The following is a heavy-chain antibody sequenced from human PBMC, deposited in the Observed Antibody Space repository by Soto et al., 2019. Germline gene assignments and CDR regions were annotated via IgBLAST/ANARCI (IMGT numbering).Heavy chain of an antibody. J-gene: IGHJ6*03. Sequence: PSETLSLTCTVSGGSISSYYWSWIRQPPGKGLEWIGYIYYSGSTNYNPSLKSRVTISVDTSKNQFSLKLSSVTAADTAVYYCARDYYGSGSYRYSYYYLDVWGKGTTVTVSS. CDR3: ARDYYGSGSYRYSYYYLDV. V-gene: IGHV4-59*12. D-gene: IGHD3-10*01. CDR2: IYYSGST. CDR1: GGSISSYY.